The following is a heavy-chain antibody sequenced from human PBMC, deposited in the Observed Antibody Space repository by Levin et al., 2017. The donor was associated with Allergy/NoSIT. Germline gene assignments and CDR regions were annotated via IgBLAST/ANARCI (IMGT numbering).Heavy chain of an antibody. V-gene: IGHV4-59*01. CDR2: IYESGST. J-gene: IGHJ4*02. CDR3: ARWGAGGYSTERTFDY. Sequence: SETLSLTCIVSGGSIRNYYWSWIRQPPGKGLEWVGYIYESGSTNYSPCLKSRVTISMDKSKNQFSLKLTSVTAADTAVYYCARWGAGGYSTERTFDYWGPGTLVTVSS. D-gene: IGHD2-8*01. CDR1: GGSIRNYY.